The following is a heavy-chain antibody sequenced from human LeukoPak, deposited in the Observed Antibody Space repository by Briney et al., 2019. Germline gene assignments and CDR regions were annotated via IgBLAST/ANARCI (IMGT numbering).Heavy chain of an antibody. CDR2: IGIKANNYAT. V-gene: IGHV3-73*01. Sequence: PGGSLRLSCAASGFTFSSYAMHWVRQASGKGLEWVGRIGIKANNYATAYSAALKGRFTISRDDSKNTAYLQMNSLRTEDTAVYYCTTYTRGHYWGQGILVTVSS. J-gene: IGHJ4*02. D-gene: IGHD6-19*01. CDR3: TTYTRGHY. CDR1: GFTFSSYA.